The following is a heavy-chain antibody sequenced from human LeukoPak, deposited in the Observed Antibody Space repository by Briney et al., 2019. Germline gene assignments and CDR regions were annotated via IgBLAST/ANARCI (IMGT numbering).Heavy chain of an antibody. D-gene: IGHD3-10*01. CDR2: SYSGGSI. Sequence: GGSLRLSCAASGFTVSNTYMAWVRQPPGKGLEWVSISYSGGSIYYADAVKGRFIISKDNSNNTLYLQMNSLRVDDTALYYCARRRSRGPIDYWGRGALVTVSS. J-gene: IGHJ4*02. CDR3: ARRRSRGPIDY. V-gene: IGHV3-53*01. CDR1: GFTVSNTY.